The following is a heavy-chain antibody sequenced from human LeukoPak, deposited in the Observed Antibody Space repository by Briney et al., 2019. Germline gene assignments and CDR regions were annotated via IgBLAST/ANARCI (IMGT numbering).Heavy chain of an antibody. J-gene: IGHJ4*02. CDR2: IRGSGGST. Sequence: GGSLRLSCAASGFTFSSYAMSWVRQAPGKGLEWVSAIRGSGGSTYADSVKGRFTISRDNSKNTLYLQMNSLRAEDTAVYYCATGGTYTGYWGQGTLVTASS. V-gene: IGHV3-23*01. CDR1: GFTFSSYA. CDR3: ATGGTYTGY. D-gene: IGHD1-26*01.